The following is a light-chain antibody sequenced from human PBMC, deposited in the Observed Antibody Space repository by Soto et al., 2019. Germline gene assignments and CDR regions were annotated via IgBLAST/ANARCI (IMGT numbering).Light chain of an antibody. J-gene: IGLJ3*02. V-gene: IGLV1-40*01. CDR2: GNR. CDR3: QAYDYSLTAFV. CDR1: NSNLGAGYD. Sequence: QSVLTQPPSVSGAPGQRVTISCTGNNSNLGAGYDVHWYQQLPGAAPKLVIFGNRNRPSGVPERFSGSRFGTSASLALTGLQGEDEGGYYCQAYDYSLTAFVFGAGTKLTVL.